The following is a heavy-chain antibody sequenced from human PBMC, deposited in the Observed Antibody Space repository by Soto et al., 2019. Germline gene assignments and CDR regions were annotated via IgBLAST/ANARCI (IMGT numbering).Heavy chain of an antibody. CDR3: TSPPSSSWTGNHLQYYYYMDV. J-gene: IGHJ6*03. V-gene: IGHV3-73*01. D-gene: IGHD6-13*01. CDR2: IRSKANSYAT. Sequence: GGSLRLSCAASGFTFSGSAMHWVRQASGKGLEWVGRIRSKANSYATAYAASVKGRFTISRDDSKNTAYLQMNSLKTEDTAVYYCTSPPSSSWTGNHLQYYYYMDVWGKGTTVTVSS. CDR1: GFTFSGSA.